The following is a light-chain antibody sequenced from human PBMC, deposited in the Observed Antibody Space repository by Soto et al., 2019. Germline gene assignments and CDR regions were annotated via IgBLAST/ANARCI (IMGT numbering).Light chain of an antibody. V-gene: IGKV3-20*01. CDR3: QQFYGSIT. J-gene: IGKJ4*01. CDR2: GIS. CDR1: QSLSNRY. Sequence: EIVLTQSPGTLSLSPGERATLSCRASQSLSNRYLAWYQQKPGQSPRLLITGISRRAHGIPDRFSGSGSGTDFSLNISRLEPEDFAVYYGQQFYGSITFGGGTKV.